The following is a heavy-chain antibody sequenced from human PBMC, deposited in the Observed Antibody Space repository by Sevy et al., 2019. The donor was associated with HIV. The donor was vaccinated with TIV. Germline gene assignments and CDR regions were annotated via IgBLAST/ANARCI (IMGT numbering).Heavy chain of an antibody. D-gene: IGHD3-3*01. CDR3: AKDHYDYRTGYYGYYGMDV. V-gene: IGHV3-30*02. CDR1: GFRFSDYG. Sequence: GGSLRLSCAASGFRFSDYGMHWVRQAPGKGLKWVSLIRFDGSMKYIADSVKGRFTISRDKVKDTLYLQMNSLRPEDTAVYYCAKDHYDYRTGYYGYYGMDVWGQGTTVTVSS. CDR2: IRFDGSMK. J-gene: IGHJ6*02.